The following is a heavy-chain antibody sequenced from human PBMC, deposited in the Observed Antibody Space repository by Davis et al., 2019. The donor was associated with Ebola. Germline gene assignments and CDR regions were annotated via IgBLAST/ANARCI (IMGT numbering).Heavy chain of an antibody. CDR2: IIPIFGTA. Sequence: GGSLRLSCAASGGTFSSYALSWVRQAPGQGLEWMGGIIPIFGTANYAQKFQGRVTITADESTSTAYMELSSLRSEDTAVYYCARDGDGYNRGNYWGQGTLVTVSS. V-gene: IGHV1-69*01. J-gene: IGHJ4*02. CDR1: GGTFSSYA. D-gene: IGHD5-24*01. CDR3: ARDGDGYNRGNY.